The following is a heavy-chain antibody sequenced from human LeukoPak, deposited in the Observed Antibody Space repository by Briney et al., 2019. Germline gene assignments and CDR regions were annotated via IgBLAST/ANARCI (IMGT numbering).Heavy chain of an antibody. D-gene: IGHD3-10*01. Sequence: GESLKISCKGSGYSFTSYWIGWVRQMPGKGLEWMGIIYPGDSDTRYSPSFQGQVTISADKSISTAYLQWSSLKASDTAMYYCARQSYSYYGSGSYDSWFDSWGQGTLVTVSS. CDR1: GYSFTSYW. CDR3: ARQSYSYYGSGSYDSWFDS. J-gene: IGHJ5*01. V-gene: IGHV5-51*01. CDR2: IYPGDSDT.